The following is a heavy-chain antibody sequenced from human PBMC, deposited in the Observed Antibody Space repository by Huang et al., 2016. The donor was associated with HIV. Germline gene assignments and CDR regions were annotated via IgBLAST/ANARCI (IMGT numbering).Heavy chain of an antibody. Sequence: QVQLQQWGAGLLRPSETLSLTCAVYGGSFSGYYGTWLRQPPGKGLEWIGEINHSESTTYNPSLKSRVTISVDTCRSQFSLTLTAVTAADTAGYYCARGQGGYYYYYMDVWGKGTTVTVSS. V-gene: IGHV4-34*01. CDR1: GGSFSGYY. CDR3: ARGQGGYYYYYMDV. CDR2: INHSEST. J-gene: IGHJ6*03.